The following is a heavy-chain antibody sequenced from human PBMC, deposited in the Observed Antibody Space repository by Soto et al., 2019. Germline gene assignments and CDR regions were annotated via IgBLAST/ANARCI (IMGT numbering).Heavy chain of an antibody. Sequence: QVQLQESGPGLVKPSGTLSLTCAVSGGSISSSNWWSWVRQPPGKGLEWIGEIYHSGSTNYNPSLTSRATISVDKSKNQFSLNLSSVTAADTAGYYCASSPHDYGDELDYWGQGTLVTVSS. CDR1: GGSISSSNW. CDR2: IYHSGST. J-gene: IGHJ4*02. V-gene: IGHV4-4*02. D-gene: IGHD4-17*01. CDR3: ASSPHDYGDELDY.